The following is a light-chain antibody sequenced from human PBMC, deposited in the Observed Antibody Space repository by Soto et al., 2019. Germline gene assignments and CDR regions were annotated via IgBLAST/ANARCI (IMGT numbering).Light chain of an antibody. J-gene: IGKJ4*01. Sequence: EIVLTQSPATLSLSPGERATLSCRASQSVDSYLAWYQQKPGQAPRLLIFDASNRATGIPARFSGSGSGTDFTLTISSLEPGDFAVYYCQQHSNRLTFDGGTKVEIK. CDR1: QSVDSY. CDR3: QQHSNRLT. CDR2: DAS. V-gene: IGKV3-11*01.